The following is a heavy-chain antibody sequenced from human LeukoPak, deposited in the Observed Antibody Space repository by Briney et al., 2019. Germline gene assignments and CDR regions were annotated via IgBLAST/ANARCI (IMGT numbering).Heavy chain of an antibody. Sequence: SETLSLTCAVSGYSISSGYYWGWIRQPPGKGLEWIGSIYHSGSTYYNPSLKSRVTISVDTSKNQFSLKLRSVTAADTAVYYCARARAGDYGFYYYYMEVWGKGTTATVSS. CDR2: IYHSGST. CDR3: ARARAGDYGFYYYYMEV. J-gene: IGHJ6*03. V-gene: IGHV4-38-2*01. CDR1: GYSISSGYY. D-gene: IGHD4-17*01.